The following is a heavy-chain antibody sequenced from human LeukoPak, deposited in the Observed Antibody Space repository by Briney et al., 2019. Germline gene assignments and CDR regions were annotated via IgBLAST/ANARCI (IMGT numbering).Heavy chain of an antibody. V-gene: IGHV4-39*07. CDR1: GGSISSSSYY. CDR2: IYYSGGT. Sequence: SETLSLTCTVSGGSISSSSYYWGWIRQPPGKGLEWIGNIYYSGGTYSNPSLKSRVSMSVDTSKNQFSLKLTSVTAADTAVYYCAGGGKATVVTMWGQGILVTVSS. CDR3: AGGGKATVVTM. J-gene: IGHJ4*02. D-gene: IGHD4-23*01.